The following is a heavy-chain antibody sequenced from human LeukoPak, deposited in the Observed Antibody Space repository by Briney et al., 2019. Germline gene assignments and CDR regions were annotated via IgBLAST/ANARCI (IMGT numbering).Heavy chain of an antibody. CDR2: INTDTRGT. CDR3: ARAGAYRFDY. CDR1: GFTFSDYC. D-gene: IGHD3-16*01. J-gene: IGHJ4*02. Sequence: GGSLRLSCAASGFTFSDYCMHWVRQAPGKGLVWVSIINTDTRGTYYADSVKGRFTISRGNAKNTLYLQMNSLRAEDTAVYYCARAGAYRFDYWGQGTLVTVSS. V-gene: IGHV3-74*01.